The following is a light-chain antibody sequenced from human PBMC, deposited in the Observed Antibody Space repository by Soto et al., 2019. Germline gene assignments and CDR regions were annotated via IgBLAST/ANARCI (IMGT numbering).Light chain of an antibody. V-gene: IGKV1-5*01. CDR1: QSMSNW. J-gene: IGKJ1*01. CDR2: HAS. Sequence: DIQITQSPSTLPASVGDRVTITCRATQSMSNWLAWYQQKPGTAAKVLIYHASNLQSGVPSRFSGSGSGTECTLTISSLQPDDFATYSCQQYNSYSFGQGTKVDIK. CDR3: QQYNSYS.